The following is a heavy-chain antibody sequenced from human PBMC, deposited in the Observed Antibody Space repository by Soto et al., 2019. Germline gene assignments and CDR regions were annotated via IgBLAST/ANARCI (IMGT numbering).Heavy chain of an antibody. J-gene: IGHJ5*02. CDR2: INAGNGNT. Sequence: ASVKVSCKASGYTFTSYAVHWVRQAPGQRLEWMGWINAGNGNTKYSQKFQGRVTITRDTSASTAYMELSSLRSEDTAVYYCARVPAVAGTWYNWFEPWGQGTLVTVSS. CDR3: ARVPAVAGTWYNWFEP. D-gene: IGHD6-19*01. CDR1: GYTFTSYA. V-gene: IGHV1-3*01.